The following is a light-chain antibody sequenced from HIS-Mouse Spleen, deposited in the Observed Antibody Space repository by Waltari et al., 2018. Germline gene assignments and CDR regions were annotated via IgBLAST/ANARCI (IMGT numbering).Light chain of an antibody. CDR3: YSTDSSGNHRV. Sequence: SYELTQPPSVSVSPGQTARITCSGDALPKKYAYWYQQKLGQAPWLVISEDSKRPAGLPERFSGSSSGTMATLTISGGQGEDEADYYCYSTDSSGNHRVFGGGTKLTVL. CDR1: ALPKKY. J-gene: IGLJ2*01. V-gene: IGLV3-10*01. CDR2: EDS.